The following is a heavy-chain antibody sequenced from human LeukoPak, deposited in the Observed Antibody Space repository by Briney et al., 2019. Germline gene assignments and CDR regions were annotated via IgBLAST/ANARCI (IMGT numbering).Heavy chain of an antibody. D-gene: IGHD6-13*01. CDR2: INPNSGGT. Sequence: ASVKVSCKTSGYTFSSYYMHWVRQAPGQGLEWMGWINPNSGGTNYAQKFQGRVTMTRDTSISTAYMELSRLRSDDTAVYYCARLAQQLVRWFDPWGQGTLVTVSS. CDR3: ARLAQQLVRWFDP. V-gene: IGHV1-2*02. CDR1: GYTFSSYY. J-gene: IGHJ5*02.